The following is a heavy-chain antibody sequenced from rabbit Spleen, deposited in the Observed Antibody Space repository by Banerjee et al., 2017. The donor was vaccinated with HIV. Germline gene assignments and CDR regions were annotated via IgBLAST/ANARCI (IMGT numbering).Heavy chain of an antibody. CDR3: ARDRIGGGNYAGFSYDL. CDR2: IYNGDGTT. D-gene: IGHD1-1*01. V-gene: IGHV1S45*01. CDR1: GFSFNYSYW. J-gene: IGHJ3*01. Sequence: QEQLEESGGDLVKPEGSLTLTCTASGFSFNYSYWICWVRQAPGKGPEWIACIYNGDGTTYYATWVHGRFTISKASSTTVTLQMTSLTAADTATYFCARDRIGGGNYAGFSYDLWGQGTLVTVS.